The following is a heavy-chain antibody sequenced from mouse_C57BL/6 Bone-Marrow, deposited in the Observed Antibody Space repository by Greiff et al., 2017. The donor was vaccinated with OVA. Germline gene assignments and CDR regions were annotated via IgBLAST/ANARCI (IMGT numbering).Heavy chain of an antibody. V-gene: IGHV1-15*01. J-gene: IGHJ3*01. CDR1: GYTFTDYE. D-gene: IGHD6-5*01. CDR3: AYPLN. Sequence: VQLVESGAELVRPGASVTLSCKASGYTFTDYEMHWVKQTPVHGLEWIGAIDPETGGTAYNQKFKGKAILTADKSSSTAYMELRSLTSEDSAVYYCAYPLNWGQGTLVTVSA. CDR2: IDPETGGT.